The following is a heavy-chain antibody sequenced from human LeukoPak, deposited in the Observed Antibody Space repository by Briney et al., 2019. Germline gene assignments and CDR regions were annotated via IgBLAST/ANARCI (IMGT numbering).Heavy chain of an antibody. CDR2: ISFDGSDA. CDR3: ARDPREDYYDSSGYITRRYYFDY. J-gene: IGHJ4*02. V-gene: IGHV3-74*01. D-gene: IGHD3-22*01. CDR1: GFTFSGFW. Sequence: QPGGSLRLSCAASGFTFSGFWMHWVRQAPGKGLVWVSCISFDGSDATYADSVKGRFTISRDNAKNTLHLQMDSLTVEDTAVYYCARDPREDYYDSSGYITRRYYFDYWGQGTLVTVSS.